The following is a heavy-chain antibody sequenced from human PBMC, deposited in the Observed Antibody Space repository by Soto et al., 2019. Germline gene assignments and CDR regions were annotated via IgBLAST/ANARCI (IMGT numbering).Heavy chain of an antibody. CDR2: ISGSGGRT. J-gene: IGHJ4*02. Sequence: EVQLLESGGGLVQPGGSLRLSCAASGFSFNKYAMTWVRQAPGKGLEWVAAISGSGGRTHYADSVKGRFTISRDNSKNILHLQMNSLRVEDTAVFYCARTKTIFGAGLDWGQGTLVSVSS. V-gene: IGHV3-23*01. D-gene: IGHD3-3*01. CDR1: GFSFNKYA. CDR3: ARTKTIFGAGLD.